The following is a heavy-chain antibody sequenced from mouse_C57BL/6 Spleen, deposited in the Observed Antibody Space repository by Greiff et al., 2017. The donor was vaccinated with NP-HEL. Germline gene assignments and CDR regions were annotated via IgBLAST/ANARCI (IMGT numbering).Heavy chain of an antibody. CDR1: GYAFSSSW. CDR2: IYPGDGDT. D-gene: IGHD2-12*01. V-gene: IGHV1-82*01. J-gene: IGHJ2*01. CDR3: ARIYDEDYFDY. Sequence: QVQLQQSGPELVKPGASVKISCKASGYAFSSSWMNWVKQRPGKGLEWIGRIYPGDGDTNYNGKFKGKATLTADKSSSTAYMQLSSLTSEDSAVYFCARIYDEDYFDYWGQGTTLTVSS.